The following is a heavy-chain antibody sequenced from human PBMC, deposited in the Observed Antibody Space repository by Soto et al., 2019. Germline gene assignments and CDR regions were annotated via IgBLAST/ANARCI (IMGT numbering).Heavy chain of an antibody. V-gene: IGHV1-69*13. Sequence: GASVKVSCEACGGAFGSCAREWVRQAPGQGLEWMGGIIPIFGTVRHAQNFQGRVAITADESTATAYMELSSLRYEDTALYYCATGGERAYSAHRGWRWGQRTLATVS. CDR3: ATGGERAYSAHRGWR. CDR1: GGAFGSCA. J-gene: IGHJ1*01. D-gene: IGHD3-10*01. CDR2: IIPIFGTV.